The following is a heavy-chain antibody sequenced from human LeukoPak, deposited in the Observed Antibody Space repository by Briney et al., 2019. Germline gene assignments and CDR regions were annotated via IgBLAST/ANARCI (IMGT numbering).Heavy chain of an antibody. CDR1: GFTFSSYG. J-gene: IGHJ4*02. D-gene: IGHD3-10*01. V-gene: IGHV3-30*03. CDR3: ARIGNFDY. CDR2: ISYDGSNK. Sequence: PGGSLRLSCAASGFTFSSYGMHWVRQAPGKGLEWVAVISYDGSNKYYADSVKGRFTISRDNAKNSLYLQMNSLRAEDTAVYYCARIGNFDYWGQGTLVTVSS.